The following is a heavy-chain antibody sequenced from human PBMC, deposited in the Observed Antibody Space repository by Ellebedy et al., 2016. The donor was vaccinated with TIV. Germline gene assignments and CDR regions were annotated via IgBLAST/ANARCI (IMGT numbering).Heavy chain of an antibody. Sequence: SETLSLXXTVSGGSISSFHWSWIRQPAGKGLEWIGRIYSSGSTTYSSSLKSRVTMSVDPSKNQFSLKLTSVTAADTAVYYCAREWSGGSEVDYWGQGTLVTVSS. D-gene: IGHD2-15*01. V-gene: IGHV4-4*07. CDR3: AREWSGGSEVDY. CDR2: IYSSGST. CDR1: GGSISSFH. J-gene: IGHJ4*02.